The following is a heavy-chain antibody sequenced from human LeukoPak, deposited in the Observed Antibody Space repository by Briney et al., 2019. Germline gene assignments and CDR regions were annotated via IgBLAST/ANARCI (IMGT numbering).Heavy chain of an antibody. D-gene: IGHD6-13*01. V-gene: IGHV1-18*01. CDR2: ISAYNGNT. J-gene: IGHJ4*02. Sequence: GASVKVSCKASGYTFTSYGISWVRQAPGQGLEWMGWISAYNGNTNYAQKLQGRVTMTIDTSTSTAYMELSSLRSEDTAVYYCATEDRIAAAVLFDYWGQGTLVTVSS. CDR3: ATEDRIAAAVLFDY. CDR1: GYTFTSYG.